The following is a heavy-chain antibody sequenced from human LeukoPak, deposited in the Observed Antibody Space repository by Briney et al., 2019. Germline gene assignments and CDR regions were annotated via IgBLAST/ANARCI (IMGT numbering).Heavy chain of an antibody. CDR3: ARVPYSGSLLGYFDY. D-gene: IGHD1-26*01. CDR1: GGSISSSSYY. CDR2: IYYSGST. V-gene: IGHV4-39*07. J-gene: IGHJ4*02. Sequence: SETLSLTCTVSGGSISSSSYYWGWIRQPPGKGLEWIGSIYYSGSTYYNPSLKSRVTISVDTSKNQFSLKLSSVTAADTAVYYCARVPYSGSLLGYFDYWGRGTLVTVSS.